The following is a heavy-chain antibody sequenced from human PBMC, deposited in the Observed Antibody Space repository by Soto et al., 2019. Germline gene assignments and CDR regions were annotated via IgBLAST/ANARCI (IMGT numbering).Heavy chain of an antibody. CDR1: GGSIGSSCSN. D-gene: IGHD3-16*02. V-gene: IGHV4-39*01. CDR2: ITYSGSN. Sequence: QLQLQESGPGLVKPSETLSLTCSVSGGSIGSSCSNWGWMRPRPGKGLVWIGTITYSGSNYYSPSLKSRVTIPVDTSKRQFSLKLTSVTAADAAVYYCARHGPYDYVWGTYRYDSAPLTRVDYWGQGTLVTGSS. CDR3: ARHGPYDYVWGTYRYDSAPLTRVDY. J-gene: IGHJ4*02.